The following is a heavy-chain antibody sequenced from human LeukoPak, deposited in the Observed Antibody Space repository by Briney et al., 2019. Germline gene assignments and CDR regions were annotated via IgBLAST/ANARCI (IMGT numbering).Heavy chain of an antibody. CDR3: AKDGGLWVSAHWGDS. J-gene: IGHJ4*02. Sequence: HPGGSLRLSCAASGFTFSSYAMSWVRQAPGKGLEWVSAISGSGGSTYCADSVKGRFTISRDNSKNTLYLQMNSLRAEDTAVYYCAKDGGLWVSAHWGDSWGRGTLVTVSS. CDR2: ISGSGGST. V-gene: IGHV3-23*01. D-gene: IGHD7-27*01. CDR1: GFTFSSYA.